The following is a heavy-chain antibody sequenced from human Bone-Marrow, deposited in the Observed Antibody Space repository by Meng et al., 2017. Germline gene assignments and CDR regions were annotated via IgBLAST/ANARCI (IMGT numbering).Heavy chain of an antibody. D-gene: IGHD3-22*01. Sequence: QVQLQESGPGLVKPSQTLSLTCPVSGGSISSGTYYWGWIRQLPGKGLEWIAYIHYSGSTYYSPSLKSRVTISVDTSKNQLSLKLSSMTAADTAVYYCARYVFDSSSLYSNWFDPWGQGTLVTVSS. CDR2: IHYSGST. V-gene: IGHV4-31*03. CDR3: ARYVFDSSSLYSNWFDP. CDR1: GGSISSGTYY. J-gene: IGHJ5*02.